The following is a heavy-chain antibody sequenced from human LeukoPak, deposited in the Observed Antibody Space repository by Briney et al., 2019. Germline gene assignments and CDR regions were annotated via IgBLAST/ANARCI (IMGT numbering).Heavy chain of an antibody. CDR3: ASRGSMVRGLDI. V-gene: IGHV1-2*02. CDR2: INANSGGT. J-gene: IGHJ3*02. D-gene: IGHD3-10*01. CDR1: GYTFTGYY. Sequence: ASVKVSCKASGYTFTGYYMHWVRQAPGQGLEWMGWINANSGGTNYAQKFQGRVTMTRDTSISTAYMELSRLRSDDTAVYYCASRGSMVRGLDIWGQGTMVTDSS.